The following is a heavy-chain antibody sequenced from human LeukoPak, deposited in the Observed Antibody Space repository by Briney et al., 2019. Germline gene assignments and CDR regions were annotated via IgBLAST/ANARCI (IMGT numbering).Heavy chain of an antibody. V-gene: IGHV4-61*05. CDR3: ARGGNYGDYDGYFDY. Sequence: SETLSLTCTVSGGSISSSSYYWGWIRQPPGKGLEWIGYIYYSGSTNYNPSLRSRVTISVDTSKNQFSLKLSSVTAADTAGYYWARGGNYGDYDGYFDYWGQGTLVTVSS. CDR1: GGSISSSSYY. D-gene: IGHD4-17*01. CDR2: IYYSGST. J-gene: IGHJ4*02.